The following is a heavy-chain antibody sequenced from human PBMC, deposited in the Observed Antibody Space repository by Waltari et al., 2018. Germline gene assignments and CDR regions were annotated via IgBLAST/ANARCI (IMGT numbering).Heavy chain of an antibody. Sequence: VQLQESGPRLVKPSETLSLTCDVSGYAINSCFYWGSFRQAPGKGLGWIATIYHDGRTFSNQSLTRRVTKSRDTSKDQISLKQKYVTDADTAVYYCTRQTLGYCTSAACRRLEAWGQGTLVTVSS. D-gene: IGHD2-8*02. CDR3: TRQTLGYCTSAACRRLEA. V-gene: IGHV4-38-2*01. CDR1: GYAINSCFY. J-gene: IGHJ5*02. CDR2: IYHDGRT.